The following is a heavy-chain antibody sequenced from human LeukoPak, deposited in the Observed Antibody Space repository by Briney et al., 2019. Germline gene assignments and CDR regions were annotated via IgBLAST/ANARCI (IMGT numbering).Heavy chain of an antibody. CDR2: IYHSGST. Sequence: TLSLTCPVSGGSITTGVYFWPWIRQHPGKGLEWIGYIYHSGSTHYNPSLKSRVTMSIDTSRNQFSLKLSSVTAADTAVYYCARAPSGSASDGAFDLWGQGTMVTVSS. CDR3: ARAPSGSASDGAFDL. D-gene: IGHD2-15*01. V-gene: IGHV4-30-4*08. CDR1: GGSITTGVYF. J-gene: IGHJ3*01.